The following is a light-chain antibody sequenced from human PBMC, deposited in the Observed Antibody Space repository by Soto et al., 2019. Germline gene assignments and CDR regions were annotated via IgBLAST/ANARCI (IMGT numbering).Light chain of an antibody. Sequence: EIVLTQSPGTLSLSPGERATLSCRASQSVSSYLAWYQQKPGQAPRLLIYDASNRATGIPARFSGSGSGTDFTLTISSLEPEDFAVYYCQQRSNSPPFTFGQGTRLEIK. V-gene: IGKV3-11*01. J-gene: IGKJ5*01. CDR3: QQRSNSPPFT. CDR1: QSVSSY. CDR2: DAS.